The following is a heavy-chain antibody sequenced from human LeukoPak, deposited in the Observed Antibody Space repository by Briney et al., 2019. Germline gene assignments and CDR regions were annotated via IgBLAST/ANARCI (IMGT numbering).Heavy chain of an antibody. J-gene: IGHJ4*02. CDR2: ISGSGGST. D-gene: IGHD2-2*01. CDR1: GFTFSSYA. CDR3: ARPRRGYCSSISCYLDY. Sequence: GGSLRLSCAASGFTFSSYAMSWVRQAPGKGLEWVSAISGSGGSTYYADSVKGRFTISRDNAKNSLYLQMDSLRAEDTAVYYCARPRRGYCSSISCYLDYWGQGTLVTVSS. V-gene: IGHV3-23*01.